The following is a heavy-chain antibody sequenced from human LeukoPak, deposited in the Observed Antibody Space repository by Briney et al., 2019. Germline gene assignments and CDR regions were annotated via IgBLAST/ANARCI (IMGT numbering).Heavy chain of an antibody. Sequence: PGGSLRLSCAASGFTFSSYAMSWVRQAPGKGLEWVSAISGSAGTTYYADSVKGRFTISRDNSKNTLYLQMNSLRADDTAVYYCAKASSSGGGGYFDYWGQGTLVTVSS. CDR2: ISGSAGTT. V-gene: IGHV3-23*01. J-gene: IGHJ4*02. CDR3: AKASSSGGGGYFDY. CDR1: GFTFSSYA. D-gene: IGHD2-15*01.